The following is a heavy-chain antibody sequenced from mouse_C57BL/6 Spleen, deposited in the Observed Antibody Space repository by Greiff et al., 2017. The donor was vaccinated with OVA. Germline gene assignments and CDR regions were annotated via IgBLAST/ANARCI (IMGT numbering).Heavy chain of an antibody. V-gene: IGHV7-3*01. Sequence: EVKLVESGGGLVKPGGSLSLSCAASGFTFTDYYMSWVRQPPGKALEWLGFIRNNANGYTTEYNASVKGRFTISRDNCQSILYLQMNALRAEDSATYYCARYLYGSRWPMDYWGQGTSVTVSS. D-gene: IGHD1-1*01. CDR1: GFTFTDYY. CDR3: ARYLYGSRWPMDY. CDR2: IRNNANGYTT. J-gene: IGHJ4*01.